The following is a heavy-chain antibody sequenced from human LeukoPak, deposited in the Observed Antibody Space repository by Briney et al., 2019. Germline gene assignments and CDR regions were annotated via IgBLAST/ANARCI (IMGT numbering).Heavy chain of an antibody. D-gene: IGHD6-19*01. Sequence: GGSLRLSFAASGFTLSSYWKSWVRQAPGKGLEWVAKIKQDGSEKYYVDSVKGRFTISRDNAKNSLYLQMNSLRAEDTAVYYCASLGIRQWLEDYYYGMDVWGKGTTVTVSS. V-gene: IGHV3-7*03. J-gene: IGHJ6*04. CDR2: IKQDGSEK. CDR1: GFTLSSYW. CDR3: ASLGIRQWLEDYYYGMDV.